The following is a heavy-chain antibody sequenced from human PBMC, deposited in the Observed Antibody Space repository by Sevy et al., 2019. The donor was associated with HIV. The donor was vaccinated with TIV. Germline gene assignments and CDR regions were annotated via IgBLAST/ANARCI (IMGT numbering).Heavy chain of an antibody. CDR1: GFTFSSYG. Sequence: GGSLRLSCAASGFTFSSYGMHWVRQAPGKGLEWVAVILYDGSNKYYADSVKGRFTISRDNSKNTLYLQMNSLRAEDTAVYYCAKEGYSYGEDYWGQGTLVTVSS. V-gene: IGHV3-30*18. J-gene: IGHJ4*02. CDR3: AKEGYSYGEDY. D-gene: IGHD5-18*01. CDR2: ILYDGSNK.